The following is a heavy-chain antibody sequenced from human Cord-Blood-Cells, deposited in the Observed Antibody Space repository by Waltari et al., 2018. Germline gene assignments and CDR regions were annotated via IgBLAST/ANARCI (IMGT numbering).Heavy chain of an antibody. CDR1: GYTFTSYD. J-gene: IGHJ5*02. CDR2: INPNRGNT. D-gene: IGHD2-2*02. V-gene: IGHV1-8*03. Sequence: QVQLVQSGAEVKKTGASVKVSCKASGYTFTSYDITWVRQDTGKGLEWMGWINPNRGNTGYAQKFQGRVTITRNTSISTAYMELSSLRSEDTAVYYCARRLPAAIMGGFDPWGQGTLVTVSS. CDR3: ARRLPAAIMGGFDP.